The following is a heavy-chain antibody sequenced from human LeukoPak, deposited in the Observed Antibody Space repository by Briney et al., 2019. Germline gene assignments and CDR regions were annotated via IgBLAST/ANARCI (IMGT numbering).Heavy chain of an antibody. V-gene: IGHV3-30-3*01. CDR1: GFTFRYYA. CDR3: ARGPDPVVRGPRRAFDL. D-gene: IGHD3-10*01. J-gene: IGHJ3*01. CDR2: ISNDGTID. Sequence: SGRSLRLSCAASGFTFRYYAMHWVRQAPGKGLEWVAVISNDGTIDYYTDSVKGRFIISRDDSKNRMSLQMNSLRVDDTALYYCARGPDPVVRGPRRAFDLWGQGTRVTVSS.